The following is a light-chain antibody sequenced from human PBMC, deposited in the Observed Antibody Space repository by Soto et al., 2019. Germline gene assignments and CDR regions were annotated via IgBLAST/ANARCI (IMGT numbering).Light chain of an antibody. CDR3: QQASSFPLT. Sequence: IQMTQSPSSVSASVGDSVTITCLASQLISSWLAWYQVKPWKAPKLLIYGASNRESGVPSRFSGSESGTLFTLTINSLQPEDFATYYCQQASSFPLTFGGGTEVEV. CDR2: GAS. CDR1: QLISSW. J-gene: IGKJ4*02. V-gene: IGKV1-12*01.